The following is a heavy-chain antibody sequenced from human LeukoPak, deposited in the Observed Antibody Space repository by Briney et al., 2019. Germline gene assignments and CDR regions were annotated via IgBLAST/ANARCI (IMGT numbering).Heavy chain of an antibody. D-gene: IGHD1-26*01. V-gene: IGHV3-9*03. CDR2: ISWNSGSI. J-gene: IGHJ4*02. CDR3: AKDSGSYSTSFDY. Sequence: PGRSLRLSCAASGFPFEDYAMHWVRQAPGKGLEWVSGISWNSGSICYADSVEGRFTFSRENAKDSLYLQINSLRAEDMALDYCAKDSGSYSTSFDYWGQGTLVTVSS. CDR1: GFPFEDYA.